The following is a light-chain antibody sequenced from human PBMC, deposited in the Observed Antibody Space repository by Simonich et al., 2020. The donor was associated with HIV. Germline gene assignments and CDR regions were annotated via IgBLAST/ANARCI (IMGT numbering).Light chain of an antibody. Sequence: QSALTQPASVSGSPGQSITISCTGTNSDVGGYNYVSWYQHHPGKAPKLMIYDVSKRPSGVSNRFSGSKSGNTASLTVSGLQAEDEADYYCSSYAGSNNWVFGGGTKLTVL. CDR2: DVS. CDR1: NSDVGGYNY. J-gene: IGLJ3*02. CDR3: SSYAGSNNWV. V-gene: IGLV2-14*03.